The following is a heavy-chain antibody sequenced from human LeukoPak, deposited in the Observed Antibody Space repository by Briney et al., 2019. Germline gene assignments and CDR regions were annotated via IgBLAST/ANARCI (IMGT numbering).Heavy chain of an antibody. V-gene: IGHV3-23*01. CDR1: GFTFSSYG. Sequence: GGSLRLSCAASGFTFSSYGMSWVRQAPGKGLEWVSGVSGSGGTTYYADSVKGRFTISRDNSKNTLYLQMNSLRVEDTAVYYCARGGDFWSGYSRGYYMDVWGKGTTVTVSS. J-gene: IGHJ6*03. D-gene: IGHD3-3*01. CDR2: VSGSGGTT. CDR3: ARGGDFWSGYSRGYYMDV.